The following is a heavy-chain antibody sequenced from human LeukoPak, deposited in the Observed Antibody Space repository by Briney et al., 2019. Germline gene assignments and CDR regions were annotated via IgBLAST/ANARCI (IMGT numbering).Heavy chain of an antibody. V-gene: IGHV4-30-4*01. D-gene: IGHD2-2*01. Sequence: SETLSLTCSVSGDSISIGDYRWSWIRQSPGKGLEWIGYIYYIGTAYYNPSLRSRVALSADTSKNQFSLKLSSVTAADTAVYYCAREGTSGIVVVPAAIFDYWGQGTLVTVSS. CDR2: IYYIGTA. J-gene: IGHJ4*02. CDR1: GDSISIGDYR. CDR3: AREGTSGIVVVPAAIFDY.